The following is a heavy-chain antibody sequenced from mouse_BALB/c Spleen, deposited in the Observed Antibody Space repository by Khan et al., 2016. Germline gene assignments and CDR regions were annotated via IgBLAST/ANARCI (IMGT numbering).Heavy chain of an antibody. CDR2: INPSTGYP. Sequence: QVQLQQSGAELAKPGASVKMSCKASGYTFTSYWMHWVKQRPGQGLEWIGYINPSTGYPEYTQKFKEQATLTADTSSSTAYRQLSSLTSEDSAVYYCARWAYYGNYLFAYWGQGTLVTVSA. CDR3: ARWAYYGNYLFAY. V-gene: IGHV1-7*01. J-gene: IGHJ3*01. CDR1: GYTFTSYW. D-gene: IGHD2-10*01.